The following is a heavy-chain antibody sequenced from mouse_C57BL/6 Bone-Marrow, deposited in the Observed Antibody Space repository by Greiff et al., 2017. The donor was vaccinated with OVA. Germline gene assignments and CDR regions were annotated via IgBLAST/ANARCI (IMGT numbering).Heavy chain of an antibody. CDR1: GYTFTSYW. V-gene: IGHV1-50*01. CDR3: ARKGIYYYGSSLYYAMDY. J-gene: IGHJ4*01. Sequence: QVQLQQPGAELVKPGASVKLSCKASGYTFTSYWMQWVKQRPGQGLEWIGEIDPSDSYTNYNQKFKGKATLTVDTSSSTAYMQLSSLTSEDSAVYYCARKGIYYYGSSLYYAMDYWGQGTSVTVSS. D-gene: IGHD1-1*01. CDR2: IDPSDSYT.